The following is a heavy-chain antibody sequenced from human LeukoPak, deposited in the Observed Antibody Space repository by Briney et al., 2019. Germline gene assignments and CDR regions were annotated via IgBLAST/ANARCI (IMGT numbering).Heavy chain of an antibody. Sequence: PSETLSLTCAVYGGSFSGYYWSWIRQPPGKGLEWIGEINHSGSTNYNPSLKSRVTISVDTSKNQFSLKLSSVTAADTAVYYCARVRGADSSSSPIFDYWGQGTLVTVSS. V-gene: IGHV4-34*01. D-gene: IGHD6-6*01. J-gene: IGHJ4*02. CDR3: ARVRGADSSSSPIFDY. CDR1: GGSFSGYY. CDR2: INHSGST.